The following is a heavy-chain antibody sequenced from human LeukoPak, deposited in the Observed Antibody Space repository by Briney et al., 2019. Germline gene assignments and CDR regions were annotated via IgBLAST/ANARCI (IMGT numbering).Heavy chain of an antibody. Sequence: GGSLRLSCAASGFTFSDYYMSWICQAPGKGLEWVSYISSSASTIYYADSVKGRFTISRDNAKNSLYLQMNRLRAEDTAVYYCARDRPITMVRGVVYYYYGMDVWGQGTTVTVSS. CDR3: ARDRPITMVRGVVYYYYGMDV. CDR2: ISSSASTI. J-gene: IGHJ6*02. CDR1: GFTFSDYY. V-gene: IGHV3-11*01. D-gene: IGHD3-10*01.